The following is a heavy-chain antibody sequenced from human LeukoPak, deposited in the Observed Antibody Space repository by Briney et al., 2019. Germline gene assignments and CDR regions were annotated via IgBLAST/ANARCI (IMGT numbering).Heavy chain of an antibody. D-gene: IGHD6-13*01. Sequence: PSVTVSLTYTETGGSISSDYWSRLEQPAGLRLKWIGRIYTSGSTNYNPSLKSRVTMSVDTSKNQFSLKLSSVTAADTAVYYCAWLAQLYYMDDSGKGTTVTVSS. V-gene: IGHV4-4*07. J-gene: IGHJ6*03. CDR2: IYTSGST. CDR1: GGSISSDY. CDR3: AWLAQLYYMDD.